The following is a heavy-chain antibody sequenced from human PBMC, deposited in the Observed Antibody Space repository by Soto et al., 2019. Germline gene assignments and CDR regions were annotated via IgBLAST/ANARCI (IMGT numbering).Heavy chain of an antibody. CDR1: GFTFSSHG. V-gene: IGHV3-33*01. J-gene: IGHJ4*02. CDR3: AREWSSGY. D-gene: IGHD2-8*01. Sequence: QVQLVESGGGVVQPGRSVRLSCAASGFTFSSHGKHWVRQAPGKGLEWVAVIWSDGSKEYYADSVKGRFTISRDNSKNTLYLQMNSLRDEDTAVYYCAREWSSGYWGQGTLVTVSS. CDR2: IWSDGSKE.